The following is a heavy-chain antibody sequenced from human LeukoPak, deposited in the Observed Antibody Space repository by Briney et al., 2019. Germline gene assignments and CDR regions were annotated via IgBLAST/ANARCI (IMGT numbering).Heavy chain of an antibody. CDR1: GFALKNYT. Sequence: GGSLRLSCAISGFALKNYTMSWVRQTPGKGLEWVSGISASGGSTYYADSVKGRFTISRDYSTSKVFLQMNTLRAEDTAVYYCARDPSGYCSGGRCYYNWFDPRGQGTLVTVSS. J-gene: IGHJ5*02. CDR3: ARDPSGYCSGGRCYYNWFDP. V-gene: IGHV3-23*01. D-gene: IGHD2-15*01. CDR2: ISASGGST.